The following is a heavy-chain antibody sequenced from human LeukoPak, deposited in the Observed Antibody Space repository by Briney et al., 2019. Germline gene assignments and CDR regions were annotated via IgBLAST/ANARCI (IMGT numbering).Heavy chain of an antibody. CDR3: AKDTMPPKAGFDP. Sequence: GGSLRLSCAAAGFTFSSYGMHWVRQAPGKGLEWVAFIRYDGSNKYYADSVKGRFTISRDNSKYTLYLQMNSLRAEDTSIYFCAKDTMPPKAGFDPWVQGTLVTVSS. D-gene: IGHD2-2*01. CDR1: GFTFSSYG. CDR2: IRYDGSNK. V-gene: IGHV3-30*02. J-gene: IGHJ5*02.